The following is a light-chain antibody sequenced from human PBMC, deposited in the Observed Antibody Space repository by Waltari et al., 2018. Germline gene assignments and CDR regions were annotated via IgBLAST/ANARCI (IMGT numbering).Light chain of an antibody. CDR3: QQYGYSAST. J-gene: IGKJ4*01. CDR2: GAS. Sequence: EIVLTQSPGTLSLSPGERATLSCRASQRVTGNFLAWYQQRPGQAPRLLINGASSRATGIPDRFSGSGSGTDFTLTISRLEPEDFAVYYCQQYGYSASTFGGGTKVEIK. CDR1: QRVTGNF. V-gene: IGKV3-20*01.